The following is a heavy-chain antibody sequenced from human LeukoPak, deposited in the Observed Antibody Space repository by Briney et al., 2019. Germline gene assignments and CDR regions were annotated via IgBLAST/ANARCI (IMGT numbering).Heavy chain of an antibody. V-gene: IGHV4-31*03. CDR1: GGSISSGGYY. CDR2: IYYSGST. CDR3: ARDHRFGELSGWFDP. Sequence: PSETLSLTCTVSGGSISSGGYYWSWIRQQPGKGLEWIGYIYYSGSTYYNPSLKSRVTISVDTSKNQFSLKLSSVTAADTAVYYCARDHRFGELSGWFDPWGQGTLVTVSS. D-gene: IGHD3-10*01. J-gene: IGHJ5*02.